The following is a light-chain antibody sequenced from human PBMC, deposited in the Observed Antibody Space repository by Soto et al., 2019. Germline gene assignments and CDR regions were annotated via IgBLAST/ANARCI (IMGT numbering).Light chain of an antibody. Sequence: EIVMTQSPLSLPVTPGEPASISCRSSQSLLQSHGYNYLDWYLQKPGQSPQLLIYLGSNRASGVPDRFSGSGSGTDFTLEISRVEAEDVGIYYFMQALQTPLTFGGGTKVEIK. CDR1: QSLLQSHGYNY. CDR3: MQALQTPLT. J-gene: IGKJ4*01. V-gene: IGKV2-28*01. CDR2: LGS.